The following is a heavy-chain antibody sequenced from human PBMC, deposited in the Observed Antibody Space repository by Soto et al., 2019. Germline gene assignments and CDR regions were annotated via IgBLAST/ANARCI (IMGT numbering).Heavy chain of an antibody. J-gene: IGHJ3*02. V-gene: IGHV3-23*01. Sequence: EVQLLESGGGLVQPGGSLRLSCEASGFTFSSYAMSWVREAPGKGLEWVSAISGSGGGTYYADSVKGRFTISSDNSKNTLYLQMNSLRAEDTAVYYCAKCMTTVTTFPFDIWGQGTMVTVSS. CDR3: AKCMTTVTTFPFDI. CDR1: GFTFSSYA. CDR2: ISGSGGGT. D-gene: IGHD4-17*01.